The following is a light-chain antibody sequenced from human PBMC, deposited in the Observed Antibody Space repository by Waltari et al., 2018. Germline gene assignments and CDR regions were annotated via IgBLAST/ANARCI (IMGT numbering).Light chain of an antibody. CDR3: QQYMNWPPGYT. J-gene: IGKJ2*01. V-gene: IGKV3-15*01. Sequence: EILMTQSPVALSVSTGERATLSCRASQNFSDNLAWYQQRPGQAPALLIYGVSIRAPGVPDRFSGGGSATQFTLTINSLQSSDSAVYYCQQYMNWPPGYTFGQGTKVEIK. CDR1: QNFSDN. CDR2: GVS.